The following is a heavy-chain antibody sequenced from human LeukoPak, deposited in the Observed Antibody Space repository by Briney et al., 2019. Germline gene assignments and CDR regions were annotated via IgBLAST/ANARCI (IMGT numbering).Heavy chain of an antibody. CDR1: GDSVSSNSAA. J-gene: IGHJ5*02. D-gene: IGHD2-15*01. Sequence: SQTLSLTCAICGDSVSSNSAAWNWIRQSPSSGLEWLGRTYYRSKWYNDYAVSVKSRITINPDTSKNQFSLQLNSVTPEDTAVYYCARDQCSGGSCYFWFDPWGQGTLVTVSS. V-gene: IGHV6-1*01. CDR3: ARDQCSGGSCYFWFDP. CDR2: TYYRSKWYN.